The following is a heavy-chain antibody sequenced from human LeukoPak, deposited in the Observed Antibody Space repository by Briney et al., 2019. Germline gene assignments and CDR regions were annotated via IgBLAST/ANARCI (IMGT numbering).Heavy chain of an antibody. V-gene: IGHV5-51*01. D-gene: IGHD1-26*01. CDR2: IYPDDSDT. CDR3: ARHDSGSYYYYYYGMDV. Sequence: GESLKISCKGSGYNFANYRIGWVRQMPGKGLEWMGIIYPDDSDTTYSPSFQGQVTISADKSISTAYLQWSSLKASDTAMYYCARHDSGSYYYYYYGMDVWGQGTTVTVSS. CDR1: GYNFANYR. J-gene: IGHJ6*02.